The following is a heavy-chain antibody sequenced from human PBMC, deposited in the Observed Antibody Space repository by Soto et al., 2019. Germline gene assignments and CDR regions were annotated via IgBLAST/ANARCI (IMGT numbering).Heavy chain of an antibody. CDR1: GFTFSSYA. D-gene: IGHD6-13*01. J-gene: IGHJ3*02. Sequence: SLRLSCAASGFTFSSYAMHWVRQAPGKGLEWVSAISWNSGSIGYADSVKGRFTISRDNSKNSLYLQMNSLRAEDTALYYCAKVGWYSSSWYPGAFHISGKGTMVTVSS. V-gene: IGHV3-9*01. CDR3: AKVGWYSSSWYPGAFHI. CDR2: ISWNSGSI.